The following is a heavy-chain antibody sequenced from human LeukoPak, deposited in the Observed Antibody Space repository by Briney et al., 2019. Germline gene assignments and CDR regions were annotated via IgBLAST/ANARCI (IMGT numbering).Heavy chain of an antibody. Sequence: PGGSLRLSCAASGFSFNNYDIHWVRQASGKGLEWVSAIDSAGDTYYPGSVKGRFIVSRENAKNSLFLQMTSLRVGDTAVYYCARRANGGYGRWYYDLWGRGTLVTVSS. CDR2: IDSAGDT. J-gene: IGHJ2*01. CDR3: ARRANGGYGRWYYDL. D-gene: IGHD5-12*01. V-gene: IGHV3-13*01. CDR1: GFSFNNYD.